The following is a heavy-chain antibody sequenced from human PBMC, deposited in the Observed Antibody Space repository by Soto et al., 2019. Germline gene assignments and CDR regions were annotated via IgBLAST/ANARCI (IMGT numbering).Heavy chain of an antibody. J-gene: IGHJ4*02. Sequence: SETLSLTCTVSGGSIISVGYYWSRIRQHPGKGLEWIGYIYYSGSTYYNPSLTSRLSISMDTSGNHFSLELRSVTAADTAVYYCALALGPTTGLDYWGQGTLVTVSS. D-gene: IGHD1-26*01. V-gene: IGHV4-31*03. CDR3: ALALGPTTGLDY. CDR1: GGSIISVGYY. CDR2: IYYSGST.